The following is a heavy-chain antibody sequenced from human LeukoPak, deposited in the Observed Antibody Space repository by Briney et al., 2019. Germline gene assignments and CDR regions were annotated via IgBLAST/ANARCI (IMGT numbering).Heavy chain of an antibody. CDR1: GYRFISYW. CDR2: IYPADSDI. CDR3: ARSLTAAAGDY. Sequence: GESLKISCKGSGYRFISYWIGWVRQIPGKGLEWMAIIYPADSDIRYSPSFQGQVTISADKSISTAYLQWSSLKASDTATYYCARSLTAAAGDYWGQGTLVTVSS. J-gene: IGHJ4*02. V-gene: IGHV5-51*01. D-gene: IGHD6-25*01.